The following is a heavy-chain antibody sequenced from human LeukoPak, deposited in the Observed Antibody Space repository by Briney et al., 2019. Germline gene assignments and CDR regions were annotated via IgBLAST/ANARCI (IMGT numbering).Heavy chain of an antibody. V-gene: IGHV1-58*01. D-gene: IGHD3-22*01. CDR3: AAGEGDGSGSLPFDY. CDR1: GFTFTSSA. CDR2: IVVGSGNT. J-gene: IGHJ4*02. Sequence: SVKVSCKASGFTFTSSAVQWVRQARGQRLEWIGWIVVGSGNTNYAQKFQERVTITRDMSTRTAYMELSSLRSEDTAVYYCAAGEGDGSGSLPFDYWGQGTLVTVSS.